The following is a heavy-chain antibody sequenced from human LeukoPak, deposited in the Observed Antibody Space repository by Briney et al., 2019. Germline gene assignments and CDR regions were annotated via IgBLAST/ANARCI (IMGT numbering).Heavy chain of an antibody. Sequence: WETLSLTCTASGGSIRGSNYFWGWIRQPPGKGLEWIGTIYYSGSTYYSPSLKSRVTISVDTSKNQFSLKLSSVTAADTAVYYCARQALSGEPIWGQGTMVTVSS. CDR2: IYYSGST. J-gene: IGHJ3*02. CDR1: GGSIRGSNYF. D-gene: IGHD1-14*01. V-gene: IGHV4-39*01. CDR3: ARQALSGEPI.